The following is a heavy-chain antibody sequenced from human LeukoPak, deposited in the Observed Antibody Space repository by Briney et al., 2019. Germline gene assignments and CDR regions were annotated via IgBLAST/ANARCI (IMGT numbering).Heavy chain of an antibody. CDR1: GGSLSSGGYS. Sequence: SETLSLTCAVSGGSLSSGGYSWSWIRQPPGKGLEWIGYIYHSGSTYYNPSLKSRVTISVDRSKNQFSLKLSSVTAADTAVYYCARGADYDSSGYGMDVWGQGTTVTVSS. CDR3: ARGADYDSSGYGMDV. D-gene: IGHD3-22*01. V-gene: IGHV4-30-2*01. CDR2: IYHSGST. J-gene: IGHJ6*02.